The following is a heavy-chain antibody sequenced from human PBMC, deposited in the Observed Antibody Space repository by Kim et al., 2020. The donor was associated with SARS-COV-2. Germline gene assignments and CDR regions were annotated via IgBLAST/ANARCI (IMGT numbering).Heavy chain of an antibody. CDR1: GFTFSNAW. Sequence: GGSLRLSCAASGFTFSNAWMSWVRQAPGKGLEWVGRIKSKTDGGTTDYAAPVKGRFTISRDDSKNTLYLQMNSLKTEDTAVYYCTTDFSAGLYYYGMDVWGQGTTVTVSS. D-gene: IGHD3-10*01. V-gene: IGHV3-15*01. CDR2: IKSKTDGGTT. J-gene: IGHJ6*02. CDR3: TTDFSAGLYYYGMDV.